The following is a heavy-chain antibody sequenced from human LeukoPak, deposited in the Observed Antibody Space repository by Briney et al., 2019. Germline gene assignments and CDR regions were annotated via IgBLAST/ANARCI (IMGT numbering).Heavy chain of an antibody. V-gene: IGHV3-23*01. J-gene: IGHJ4*02. CDR3: AKDRNVGNSWYYFDY. Sequence: GGSLGLSCAASGFTFSTYGMSWVRQTPGKGLEWVSGLSGSGGTTNYADSVKGRFTISRDNSKNTLYLQMNSLRAEDTAVYYCAKDRNVGNSWYYFDYWGQGTLVTVSS. CDR2: LSGSGGTT. D-gene: IGHD6-13*01. CDR1: GFTFSTYG.